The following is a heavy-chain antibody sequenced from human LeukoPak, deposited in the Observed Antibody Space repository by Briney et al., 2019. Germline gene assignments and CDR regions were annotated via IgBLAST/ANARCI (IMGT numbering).Heavy chain of an antibody. D-gene: IGHD2-15*01. CDR3: ARGGSGLRAFDI. Sequence: SETLSLTCTVSGGSISSSSYYWGWIRQPPGKGLEWIGSIYYSGSTYYNPSLKSRVTISVDTSKNQFSLKLSSVTAADTAVYYCARGGSGLRAFDIWGRGTMVTVSS. CDR2: IYYSGST. CDR1: GGSISSSSYY. J-gene: IGHJ3*02. V-gene: IGHV4-39*07.